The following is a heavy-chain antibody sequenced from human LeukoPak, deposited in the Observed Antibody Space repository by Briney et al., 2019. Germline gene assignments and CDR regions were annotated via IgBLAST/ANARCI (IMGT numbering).Heavy chain of an antibody. CDR3: AREARADGY. Sequence: GGSLRLSCEASGFTFSNHGMDWVRQAPGKGLEWVAVISYDGSDKYYADSVKGRFTISRDNSKNTLYLQMNSLRAEDTAVYYCAREARADGYWGQGTLVTVSS. CDR2: ISYDGSDK. J-gene: IGHJ4*02. CDR1: GFTFSNHG. V-gene: IGHV3-30*03.